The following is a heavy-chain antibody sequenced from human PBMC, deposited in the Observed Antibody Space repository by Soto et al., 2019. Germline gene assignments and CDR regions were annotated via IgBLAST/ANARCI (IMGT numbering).Heavy chain of an antibody. V-gene: IGHV3-49*03. Sequence: GGSLRLSCTGSGFTFGDYSMSWFRQAPGKGLEWVGFIRSNAYGGTTEYGGFVKGRFSISKDNPKSIAYLQMNSLKAEDTAVYYCTRRSYIWGSYRYTPFDYWGQGTLVTVSS. D-gene: IGHD3-16*02. CDR2: IRSNAYGGTT. J-gene: IGHJ4*02. CDR1: GFTFGDYS. CDR3: TRRSYIWGSYRYTPFDY.